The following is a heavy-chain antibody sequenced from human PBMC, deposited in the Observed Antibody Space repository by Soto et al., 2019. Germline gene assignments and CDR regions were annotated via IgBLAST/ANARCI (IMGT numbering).Heavy chain of an antibody. CDR1: GYTFTGYY. D-gene: IGHD2-2*01. V-gene: IGHV1-2*02. CDR2: INPNSGGT. J-gene: IGHJ5*02. CDR3: ARAPLIRRVVVTPSDWLDP. Sequence: ASVKVSCKASGYTFTGYYMHWVRQAPGQGLEWMGWINPNSGGTNYAQKFQGRVTMTRDKSISTDYMELSRLRSDDPAVYYCARAPLIRRVVVTPSDWLDPWGQGTLVTV.